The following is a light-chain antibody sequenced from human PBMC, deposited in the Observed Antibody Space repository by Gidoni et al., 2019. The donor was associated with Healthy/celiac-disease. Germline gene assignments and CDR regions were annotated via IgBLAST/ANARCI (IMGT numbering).Light chain of an antibody. CDR1: KLGDKY. CDR2: QDS. J-gene: IGLJ7*01. Sequence: SYDLTQPPSVSVSPGQTASITCSGDKLGDKYACWYQQKPGQSPVLVIYQDSKRPSGIPERFSGSNSGNTDTLTISGTQAMDEADYYCQAWDSSTFAVFGGGTQLTVL. CDR3: QAWDSSTFAV. V-gene: IGLV3-1*01.